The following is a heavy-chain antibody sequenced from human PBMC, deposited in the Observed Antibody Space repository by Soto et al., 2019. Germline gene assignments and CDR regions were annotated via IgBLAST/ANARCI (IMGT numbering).Heavy chain of an antibody. J-gene: IGHJ4*02. CDR2: ISHSGTV. CDR3: ARDYDGFDY. D-gene: IGHD3-16*01. Sequence: SETLSLTCDVSSVSITSSNWWTWVRQPPGKGLEWLGKISHSGTVNYNATLRSRVTISVDKPKNQLSLKLMSVTAADTAVYYCARDYDGFDYWGPGILVTVSS. CDR1: SVSITSSNW. V-gene: IGHV4-4*02.